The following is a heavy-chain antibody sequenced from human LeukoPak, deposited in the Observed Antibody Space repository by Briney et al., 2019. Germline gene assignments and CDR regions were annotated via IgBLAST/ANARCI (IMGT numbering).Heavy chain of an antibody. CDR3: ANYPNQVVFFS. CDR2: ISGNGADT. CDR1: GFTFSNYA. V-gene: IGHV3-23*01. Sequence: GGSLRLSCAASGFTFSNYAMNWVRQAPGKGLEWVSAISGNGADTYYADAVKGRFTISRDNLEDMVYLQMNSLRAEDTAIYYCANYPNQVVFFSWGQGTLVTVSS. J-gene: IGHJ5*02. D-gene: IGHD2-2*01.